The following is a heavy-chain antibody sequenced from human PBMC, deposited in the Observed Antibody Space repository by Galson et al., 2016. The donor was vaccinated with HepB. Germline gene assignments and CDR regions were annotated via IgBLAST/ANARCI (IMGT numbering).Heavy chain of an antibody. V-gene: IGHV3-30-3*01. CDR1: GFTFSRYP. Sequence: SLRLSCAASGFTFSRYPMHWVRQAPGKGLEWVAVISYDRSNKYHTDSVKGRFTISRDNSRNTLYLEMNSLRGEDTAVYYCARESDFWSGFYYYGMDVWGQGTTVTVSS. D-gene: IGHD3-3*01. CDR2: ISYDRSNK. J-gene: IGHJ6*02. CDR3: ARESDFWSGFYYYGMDV.